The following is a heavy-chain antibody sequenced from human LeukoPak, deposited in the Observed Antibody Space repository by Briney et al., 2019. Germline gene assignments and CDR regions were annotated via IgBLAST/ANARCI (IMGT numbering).Heavy chain of an antibody. CDR2: ISKDGTDK. D-gene: IGHD3-3*01. CDR1: GFPFSSFS. CDR3: AKDRGVYTFGAYYFDS. J-gene: IGHJ4*02. V-gene: IGHV3-30*04. Sequence: GGSLRLSCAASGFPFSSFSIHWVRQSPGKGLEWVACISKDGTDKYYADSVRGRSTISRDNSEKTLFLQINSLKPEDTAVYYCAKDRGVYTFGAYYFDSWGKGTQVTVAS.